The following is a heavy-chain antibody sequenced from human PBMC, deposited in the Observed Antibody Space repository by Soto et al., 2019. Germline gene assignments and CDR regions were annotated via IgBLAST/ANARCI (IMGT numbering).Heavy chain of an antibody. CDR2: INPNSGGT. Sequence: ASVKVSCKAPGYTFSDYYIHWVRQPPGQGLEWMGWINPNSGGTKYAPKFQGGVTMTRDTSITTAYMELSRLGSGDTAVYYCAREPATAKPEGVDFWGQGTLVTVSS. D-gene: IGHD1-1*01. J-gene: IGHJ4*02. V-gene: IGHV1-2*02. CDR1: GYTFSDYY. CDR3: AREPATAKPEGVDF.